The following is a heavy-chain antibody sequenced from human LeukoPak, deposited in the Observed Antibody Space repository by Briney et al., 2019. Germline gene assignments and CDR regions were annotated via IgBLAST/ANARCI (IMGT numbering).Heavy chain of an antibody. CDR1: GFTFSSYW. D-gene: IGHD3-22*01. Sequence: GGSLRLSCAASGFTFSSYWMSWVRQAPGRGLEWVSYIIDSGTKIYYTDSVKGRFTMSRDTAKKSLYLQMNSLRAEDTAVYYCARAKFDSSRYYYRGFDIWGQGTMVTVSS. CDR3: ARAKFDSSRYYYRGFDI. V-gene: IGHV3-48*04. J-gene: IGHJ3*02. CDR2: IIDSGTKI.